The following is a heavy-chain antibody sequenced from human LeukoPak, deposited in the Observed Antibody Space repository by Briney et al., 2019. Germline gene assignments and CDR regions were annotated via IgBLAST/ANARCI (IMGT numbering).Heavy chain of an antibody. J-gene: IGHJ4*02. V-gene: IGHV3-7*04. D-gene: IGHD2-15*01. CDR3: ARDRGGRSGLDD. CDR2: IKEDGGEI. CDR1: GITFSRSW. Sequence: GGSLRLSCAASGITFSRSWMSWVRQAPGKGLEWVAFIKEDGGEIFYVDSVKGRFTISRDNAENFLYLQMNSLRAEDTAVYYCARDRGGRSGLDDWGQGTLVIVSS.